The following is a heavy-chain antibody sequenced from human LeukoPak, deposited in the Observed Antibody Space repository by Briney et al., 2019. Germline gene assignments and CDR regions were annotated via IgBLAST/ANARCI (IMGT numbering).Heavy chain of an antibody. V-gene: IGHV4-34*01. D-gene: IGHD3-10*01. CDR1: GGSFSGYY. CDR3: ARGRMVRGVRGPKNWFDP. J-gene: IGHJ5*02. CDR2: INHSGST. Sequence: SETLSLTCAVYGGSFSGYYWSWIRQPPGKGLEWIGEINHSGSTNYNPSLKSRVTISVDTSKNQFSLKLSSVTAADTAVYYCARGRMVRGVRGPKNWFDPWGRGTLVTVSS.